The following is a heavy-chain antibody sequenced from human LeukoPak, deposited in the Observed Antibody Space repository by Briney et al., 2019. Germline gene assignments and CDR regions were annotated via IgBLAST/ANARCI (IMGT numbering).Heavy chain of an antibody. Sequence: SETLSLTCTVSGGSISSSSYYWGWIRQPPGKGLEWIGSIYYSGSTYYNPSLKSRVTISVDTSKNQFSLKLSSVTAADTAVYYCVTGGGAAAGFDYWGQGTLVTVSS. CDR2: IYYSGST. V-gene: IGHV4-39*07. CDR3: VTGGGAAAGFDY. D-gene: IGHD6-13*01. CDR1: GGSISSSSYY. J-gene: IGHJ4*02.